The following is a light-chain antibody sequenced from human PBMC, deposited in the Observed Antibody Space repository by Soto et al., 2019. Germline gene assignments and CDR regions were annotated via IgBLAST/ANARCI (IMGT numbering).Light chain of an antibody. CDR2: DVT. V-gene: IGLV2-11*01. J-gene: IGLJ1*01. Sequence: QSALTQPRSVSGSPGQSVTLSCTGTSSDVGGYDHVSWYQHHPDKAPKLLIYDVTKRPSGVPGRFSGSKSGNTASLTISGLQAEDGADYYCAAWDDSLNGFVFGPGTKVTVL. CDR1: SSDVGGYDH. CDR3: AAWDDSLNGFV.